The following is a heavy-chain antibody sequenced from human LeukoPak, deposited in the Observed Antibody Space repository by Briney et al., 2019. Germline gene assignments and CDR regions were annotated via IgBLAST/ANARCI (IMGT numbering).Heavy chain of an antibody. V-gene: IGHV3-23*01. CDR1: GFIFNNYG. CDR3: AKGSSGYFVDL. D-gene: IGHD3-22*01. J-gene: IGHJ5*02. CDR2: ISDDGGGT. Sequence: GGSLRLSCAASGFIFNNYGLIWGRQAPGKGLEWVSAISDDGGGTNYADFVKGRFTISRDNSKYTLFLQMNSLRAEDTALYYCAKGSSGYFVDLWGQGTLVTVSS.